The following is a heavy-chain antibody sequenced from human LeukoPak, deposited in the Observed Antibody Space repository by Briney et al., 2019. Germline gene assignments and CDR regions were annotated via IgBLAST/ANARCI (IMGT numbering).Heavy chain of an antibody. Sequence: PSQTLSLTCAVSGGSISSGGYSWSWIRQPPGKGLEWIGYMYHSGTTHYNPSLKSRVTISVDTSKNQFSLKLSSVTAADTAVYYCARRSASYRAFDIWGQGTMVTVSS. CDR3: ARRSASYRAFDI. J-gene: IGHJ3*02. CDR1: GGSISSGGYS. D-gene: IGHD1-26*01. CDR2: MYHSGTT. V-gene: IGHV4-30-2*03.